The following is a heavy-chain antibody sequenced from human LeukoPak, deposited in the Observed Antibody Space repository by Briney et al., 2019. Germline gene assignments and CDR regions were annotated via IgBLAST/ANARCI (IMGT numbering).Heavy chain of an antibody. CDR2: ISYDGSNK. D-gene: IGHD1-26*01. CDR3: AKDSGGSYYGEQNFDY. V-gene: IGHV3-30*18. CDR1: GFTFSSYG. Sequence: GGSLRLSCAASGFTFSSYGMHWVRQAPGKGLEWVAVISYDGSNKYYADSVKGRFTISGDKSKNTLYLQMNSLRAEDTAVYYCAKDSGGSYYGEQNFDYWGQGTLVTVSS. J-gene: IGHJ4*02.